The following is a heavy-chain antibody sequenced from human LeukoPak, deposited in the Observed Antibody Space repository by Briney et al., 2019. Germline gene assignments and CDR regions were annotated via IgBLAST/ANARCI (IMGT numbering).Heavy chain of an antibody. CDR3: ARARGAGPGAHFDY. V-gene: IGHV3-7*03. CDR2: IKQDGSEK. D-gene: IGHD3-10*01. J-gene: IGHJ4*02. CDR1: GFTFSTYW. Sequence: GGSLRLSCAASGFTFSTYWMSWVRQAPGKGLEWVANIKQDGSEKYFVDSVKGRFTISRDNAKNSLYLQMNSLRAEDTAVYYCARARGAGPGAHFDYWGQGTPVIVSS.